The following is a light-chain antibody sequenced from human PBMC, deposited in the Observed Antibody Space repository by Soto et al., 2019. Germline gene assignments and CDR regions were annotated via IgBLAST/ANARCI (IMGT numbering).Light chain of an antibody. CDR3: RQYGYSLGFA. V-gene: IGKV3-20*01. CDR2: GAS. CDR1: QSVRSNF. J-gene: IGKJ4*01. Sequence: EVVLTQSPATLSLSPGERATLSCRASQSVRSNFLAWYQEKPGQAPRLLIYGASSRATGIPDRFSGSGSGTDFTLTISRLEPEDFAVYYCRQYGYSLGFAFGGGTK.